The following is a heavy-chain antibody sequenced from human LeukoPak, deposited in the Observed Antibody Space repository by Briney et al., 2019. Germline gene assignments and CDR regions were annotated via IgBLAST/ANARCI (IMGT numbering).Heavy chain of an antibody. CDR1: GFTFSSYA. V-gene: IGHV3-30-3*01. J-gene: IGHJ4*02. Sequence: PGRSLRLSCAASGFTFSSYAMHWVRQAPGKGLEWVAVISYDGSNKYYADSVKGRFTISRDNSKNTLYLQMSSLRAEDTAVYYCARDPRTHYYDSGRGPYYFDYWGQGTLVTVSS. CDR2: ISYDGSNK. D-gene: IGHD3-10*01. CDR3: ARDPRTHYYDSGRGPYYFDY.